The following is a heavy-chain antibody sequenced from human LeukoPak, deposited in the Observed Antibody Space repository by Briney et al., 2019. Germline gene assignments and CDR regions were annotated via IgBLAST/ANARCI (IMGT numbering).Heavy chain of an antibody. CDR3: ARAGPELRYCSGGSCYSVWFDP. CDR2: INPSGGST. Sequence: GASVKVSCKASGYTFTSYYMHWVRQAPGQGLEWMGIINPSGGSTSYAQKFQGRVTMTRDTSISTAYMELSRLRSDDTAVYYCARAGPELRYCSGGSCYSVWFDPWGQGTLVTVSS. J-gene: IGHJ5*02. D-gene: IGHD2-15*01. V-gene: IGHV1-46*01. CDR1: GYTFTSYY.